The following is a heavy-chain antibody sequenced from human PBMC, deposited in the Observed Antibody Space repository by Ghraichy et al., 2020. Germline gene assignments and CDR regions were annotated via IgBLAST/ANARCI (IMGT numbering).Heavy chain of an antibody. Sequence: SGPTLVKPTQTLTLTCTFSGFSLSTSELGVGWIRQPPGKALEKLALIYWNDGKRYSPSLKSRLTITKDTSKNQVVLTMTNMDPVDTATYYCVHYTSGGYYFDYWGQGTLVTVSS. D-gene: IGHD3-10*01. CDR3: VHYTSGGYYFDY. CDR1: GFSLSTSELG. V-gene: IGHV2-5*01. J-gene: IGHJ4*02. CDR2: IYWNDGK.